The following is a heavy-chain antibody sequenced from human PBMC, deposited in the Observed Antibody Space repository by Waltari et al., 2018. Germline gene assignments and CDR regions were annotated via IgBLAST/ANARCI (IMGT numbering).Heavy chain of an antibody. J-gene: IGHJ4*02. CDR3: ARDWTTVTTWGKYYFDY. Sequence: QVQLVQSGAEVKKPGASVKVSCKASGYTFTGYYMHWVRQAPGQGLEWMGWINPNSGGTNYAQKFQGRVTMTRDTSISTAYMELSRLRSDDTAVYYCARDWTTVTTWGKYYFDYWGQGTLVTVSS. CDR2: INPNSGGT. D-gene: IGHD4-17*01. CDR1: GYTFTGYY. V-gene: IGHV1-2*02.